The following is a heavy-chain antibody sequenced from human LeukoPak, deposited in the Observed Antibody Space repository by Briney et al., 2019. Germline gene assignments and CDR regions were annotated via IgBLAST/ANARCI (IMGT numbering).Heavy chain of an antibody. J-gene: IGHJ6*03. CDR1: GGSISSYY. V-gene: IGHV4-59*01. CDR2: IYYSGST. D-gene: IGHD6-13*01. CDR3: ARGGYSSSWYRNYYYMDV. Sequence: PSETLSLTCTVSGGSISSYYWSWIRQPPGKGLEWIGYIYYSGSTNYNPSLKSRVTISVDTSKNQFSLKLSSVTAADTAVYYCARGGYSSSWYRNYYYMDVWGKGTTVTVSS.